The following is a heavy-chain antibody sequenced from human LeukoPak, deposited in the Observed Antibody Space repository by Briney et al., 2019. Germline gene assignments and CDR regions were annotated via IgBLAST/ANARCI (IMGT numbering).Heavy chain of an antibody. Sequence: SETLSLTCTVSGGSISSGGYYWSWIRQHPGKGLEWIGYIYYSGSTYYNPSLKSRVTISVDTSKNQFSLKLSSVTAADTAVYYCARAPNGVYCTSSSCHLDYWGQGTLVTVSS. V-gene: IGHV4-31*03. CDR3: ARAPNGVYCTSSSCHLDY. J-gene: IGHJ4*02. D-gene: IGHD2-2*01. CDR1: GGSISSGGYY. CDR2: IYYSGST.